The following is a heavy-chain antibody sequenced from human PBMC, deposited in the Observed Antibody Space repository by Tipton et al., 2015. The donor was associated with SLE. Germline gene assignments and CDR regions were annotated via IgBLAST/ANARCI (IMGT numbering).Heavy chain of an antibody. V-gene: IGHV4-38-2*02. D-gene: IGHD1-7*01. J-gene: IGHJ4*02. CDR3: ARGELYSGASLYYFEY. CDR1: GFSISSGYY. CDR2: MYDSGST. Sequence: TLSLTCNVYGFSISSGYYWGWIRQSPGKGLEWIQNMYDSGSTYYNPSLKSRVTMSIDRSKNQFSLKLTSVTAADTAVYYCARGELYSGASLYYFEYWGQGTLVTVSS.